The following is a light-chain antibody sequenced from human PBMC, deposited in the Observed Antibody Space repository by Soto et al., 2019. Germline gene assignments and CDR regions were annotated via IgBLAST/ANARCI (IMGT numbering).Light chain of an antibody. CDR3: KQYEFLPVT. V-gene: IGKV1-33*01. CDR1: QGISTY. J-gene: IGKJ2*01. CDR2: DAS. Sequence: DIQMTQSPSSLSASVGDRVTITCRASQGISTYLNWNHQKPGKAHKLLIYDASNLETGVQSRFSGSGSGRHFTFTITSLQPEDIGTYYCKQYEFLPVTFGRGTKVDIK.